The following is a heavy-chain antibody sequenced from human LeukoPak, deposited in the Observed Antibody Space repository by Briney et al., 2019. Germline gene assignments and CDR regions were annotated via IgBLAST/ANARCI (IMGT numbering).Heavy chain of an antibody. CDR2: IYPGDSDT. D-gene: IGHD2-21*02. V-gene: IGHV5-51*01. CDR1: GYSFTSYW. Sequence: GESLKISCKGSGYSFTSYWIGWVRQMPGKGLEWMGIIYPGDSDTRYSPSFQGQVTISADKSISTAYLQWSSLKASDTAMYYCARHLLQDCGGDYYPLDYWGQGTLVTVSS. J-gene: IGHJ4*02. CDR3: ARHLLQDCGGDYYPLDY.